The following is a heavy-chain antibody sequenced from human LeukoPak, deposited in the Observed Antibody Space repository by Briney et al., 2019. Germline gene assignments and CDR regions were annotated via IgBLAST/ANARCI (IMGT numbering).Heavy chain of an antibody. CDR2: IIPILGIA. CDR1: GGTFSSYV. V-gene: IGHV1-69*04. J-gene: IGHJ4*02. Sequence: SVKVSCKASGGTFSSYVISWVRQAPGQGLEWMGRIIPILGIANYAQKFQGRVTITADKSTSTAYMGLSSLRSEDTAVYYCASPPADYYDSRDYFDYWGQGTLVTVSS. D-gene: IGHD3-22*01. CDR3: ASPPADYYDSRDYFDY.